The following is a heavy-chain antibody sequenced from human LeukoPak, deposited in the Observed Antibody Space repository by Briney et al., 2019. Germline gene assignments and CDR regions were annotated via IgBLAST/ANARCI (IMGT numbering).Heavy chain of an antibody. Sequence: KSGGSLRLSCAVSGFTFSSYTMHWVRQAPGQGLEWVSSISLSSTYIYYVDSVKGRFTVSRDNDKNSLYLQMNSLRAEDTAVYYCVRELHSSRWDDKNDAFDTWGQGTMVTVSS. CDR2: ISLSSTYI. CDR3: VRELHSSRWDDKNDAFDT. CDR1: GFTFSSYT. V-gene: IGHV3-21*01. D-gene: IGHD6-13*01. J-gene: IGHJ3*02.